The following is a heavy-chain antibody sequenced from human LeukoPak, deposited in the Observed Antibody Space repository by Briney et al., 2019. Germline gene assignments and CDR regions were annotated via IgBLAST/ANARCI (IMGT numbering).Heavy chain of an antibody. CDR2: ISSSSSYI. V-gene: IGHV3-21*01. CDR1: GFTFSSCS. Sequence: GGSLRLSCAASGFTFSSCSMSWVRQAPGKGLEWVSSISSSSSYIYYADSVKGRFTISRDNAKNSLYLQMNSLRAEDTAVYYCARGSSSCFDYWGQGTLVTVSS. CDR3: ARGSSSCFDY. J-gene: IGHJ4*02. D-gene: IGHD2-2*01.